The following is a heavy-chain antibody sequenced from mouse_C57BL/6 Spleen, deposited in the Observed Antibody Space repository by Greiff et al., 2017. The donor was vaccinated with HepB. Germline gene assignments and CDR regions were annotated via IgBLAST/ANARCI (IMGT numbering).Heavy chain of an antibody. V-gene: IGHV5-4*01. D-gene: IGHD4-1*01. CDR1: GFTFSSYA. J-gene: IGHJ2*01. Sequence: EVKLMESGGGLVKPGGSLKLSCAASGFTFSSYAMSWVRQTPEKRLEWVATISDGGSYTYYPDNVKGRFTISRDNATNNLYLQMSHLKSEDTAMYYCAREGTGFDYWGQGTTLTVSS. CDR2: ISDGGSYT. CDR3: AREGTGFDY.